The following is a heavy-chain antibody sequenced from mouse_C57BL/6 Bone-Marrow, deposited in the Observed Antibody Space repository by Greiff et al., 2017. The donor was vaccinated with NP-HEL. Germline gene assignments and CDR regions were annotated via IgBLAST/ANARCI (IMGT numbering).Heavy chain of an antibody. J-gene: IGHJ4*01. CDR2: IDPSDSYT. D-gene: IGHD1-1*01. CDR3: ASAGITTVVATRAMDY. CDR1: GYTFTSYW. V-gene: IGHV1-69*01. Sequence: QVQLQQPGAELVMPGASVKLSCKASGYTFTSYWMHWVKQRPGQGLEWIGEIDPSDSYTNYNQKFKGKSTLTVDKSSSTAYMQLNSLTSEDSAVYYCASAGITTVVATRAMDYWGQGTSVTVSS.